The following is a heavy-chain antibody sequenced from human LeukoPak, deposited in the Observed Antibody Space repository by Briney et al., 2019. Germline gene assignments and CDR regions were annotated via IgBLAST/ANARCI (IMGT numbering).Heavy chain of an antibody. Sequence: GGSLRLSCAASGFTFDDHGMTWVRQAPGKGLEWVSGIKWDGGSTGYAESVKGRFTISRDNAKNSLYLQMNSLRAEDTAVYYCAELGITMIGGVWGEGTTVTISS. CDR3: AELGITMIGGV. D-gene: IGHD3-10*02. J-gene: IGHJ6*04. CDR1: GFTFDDHG. CDR2: IKWDGGST. V-gene: IGHV3-20*04.